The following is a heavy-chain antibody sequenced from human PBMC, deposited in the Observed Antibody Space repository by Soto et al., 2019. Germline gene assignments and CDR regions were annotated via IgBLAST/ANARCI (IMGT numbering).Heavy chain of an antibody. Sequence: EVQVVESGGGLVEPGGSLRLSCAASGFIFNSYSMSWVRQAPGKGLEWVSGISGGGDSTSYADSVKGRCTVSRDGSKNTLYLKMSSLRDEDTALYYCAKGRGGSGSLAPRVDFWGQGTLVTVSS. CDR2: ISGGGDST. D-gene: IGHD3-10*01. CDR3: AKGRGGSGSLAPRVDF. J-gene: IGHJ4*02. V-gene: IGHV3-23*04. CDR1: GFIFNSYS.